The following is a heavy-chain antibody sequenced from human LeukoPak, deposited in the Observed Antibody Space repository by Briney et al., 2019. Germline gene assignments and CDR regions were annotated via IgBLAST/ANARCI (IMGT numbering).Heavy chain of an antibody. CDR2: IDPSDSYT. CDR1: GYSFTSYW. Sequence: GESLKISCKGYGYSFTSYWITWVRQMPGKGLEWMGRIDPSDSYTNYSPSLQGHVTISADKSISAAYLQWSNLKASDTAMYYCARARGDHYSFDYWGQGTLVTVSS. CDR3: ARARGDHYSFDY. D-gene: IGHD3-10*01. V-gene: IGHV5-10-1*01. J-gene: IGHJ4*02.